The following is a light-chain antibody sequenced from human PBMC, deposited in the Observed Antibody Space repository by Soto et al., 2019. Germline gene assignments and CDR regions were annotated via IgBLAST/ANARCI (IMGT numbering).Light chain of an antibody. CDR2: GNS. V-gene: IGLV1-40*01. CDR3: QSYESSLSVV. Sequence: QSVLTQPPSVSGAPGQRVTISCTGSSSNIGAGYDVHWYQQLPGTAPKLLIYGNSNRPSGVPNRFSGSKSGTSASLAITGLQVEDEADHFCQSYESSLSVVFGGGTKLTVL. CDR1: SSNIGAGYD. J-gene: IGLJ2*01.